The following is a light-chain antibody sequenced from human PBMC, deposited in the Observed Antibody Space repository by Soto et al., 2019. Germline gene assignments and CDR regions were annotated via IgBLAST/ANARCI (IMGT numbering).Light chain of an antibody. J-gene: IGLJ1*01. Sequence: QSVLTQPASVSGSPGQSITISCTGTSTDIGRYNYVSWYQQHPGKAPKLMVYDVSNRPSWVSNRFSGSKSGITASLTISWLQAEDEADYYCTSYTSDSTYVFGTGTKVTV. CDR1: STDIGRYNY. V-gene: IGLV2-14*01. CDR2: DVS. CDR3: TSYTSDSTYV.